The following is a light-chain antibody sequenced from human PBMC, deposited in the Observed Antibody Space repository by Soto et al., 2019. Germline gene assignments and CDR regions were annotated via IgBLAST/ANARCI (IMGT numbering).Light chain of an antibody. CDR1: QSVSSY. V-gene: IGKV3-11*01. Sequence: EIVLTQSPATLSLSPGERATLSCRASQSVSSYLAWYQQKPGQAPRLLIYDASNRATGIPARFSGSGSGTAFTVTISSLVPEDFAVYFCQQRNTWPTFGGGTKVEI. J-gene: IGKJ4*01. CDR3: QQRNTWPT. CDR2: DAS.